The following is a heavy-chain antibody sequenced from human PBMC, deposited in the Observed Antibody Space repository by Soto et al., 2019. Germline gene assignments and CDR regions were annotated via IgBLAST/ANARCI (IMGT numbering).Heavy chain of an antibody. CDR2: INPDGSGK. D-gene: IGHD3-16*01. J-gene: IGHJ4*02. Sequence: EVQLVEAGGGLVQPGGSLRLSCGASGFTFSNYWMNWVRQAPGKGLEWVANINPDGSGKQYLDSVKGRFTMSRDNAKNSLYLQMNSLRVEDTAVYYCAGWGQQNYWGLGALVTVSS. CDR3: AGWGQQNY. CDR1: GFTFSNYW. V-gene: IGHV3-7*05.